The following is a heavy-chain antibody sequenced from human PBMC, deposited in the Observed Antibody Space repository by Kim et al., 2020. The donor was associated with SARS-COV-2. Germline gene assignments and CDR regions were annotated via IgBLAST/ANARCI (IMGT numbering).Heavy chain of an antibody. CDR3: AREHYYGSGSWYYYYGMDV. V-gene: IGHV4-61*01. D-gene: IGHD3-10*01. J-gene: IGHJ6*02. CDR1: GGSVSSGSYY. Sequence: SETLSLTCTVSGGSVSSGSYYWSWIRQPPGKGLEWIGYIYYSGSTNYNPSLKSRVTISVDTSKNQFSLKLSSVTAADTAVYYCAREHYYGSGSWYYYYGMDVWGQGTTVTVSS. CDR2: IYYSGST.